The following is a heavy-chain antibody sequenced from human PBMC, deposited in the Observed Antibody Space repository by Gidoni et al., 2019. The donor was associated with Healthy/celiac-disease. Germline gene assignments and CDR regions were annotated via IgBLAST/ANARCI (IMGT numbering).Heavy chain of an antibody. V-gene: IGHV4-34*01. J-gene: IGHJ5*02. D-gene: IGHD3-3*01. CDR1: GGSFSGYY. Sequence: QVQLQQWGAGLLKPSETLSLTCAVYGGSFSGYYWSWIRQPPGKGLEWIGEINHSGSTNYNPSLKSRVTISVDTSKNQFSLKLSSVTAADTAVYYCARGQRPYYDFWSGYRFYNWFDPWGQGTLVTVSS. CDR3: ARGQRPYYDFWSGYRFYNWFDP. CDR2: INHSGST.